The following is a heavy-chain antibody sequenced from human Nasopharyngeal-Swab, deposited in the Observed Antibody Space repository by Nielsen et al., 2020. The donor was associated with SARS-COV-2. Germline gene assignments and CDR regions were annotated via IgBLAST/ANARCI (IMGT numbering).Heavy chain of an antibody. D-gene: IGHD5-18*01. V-gene: IGHV3-9*01. Sequence: SLKISCAASGFTFDDYAMHWVRQAPGKGLEWVSGISWNSGTTGYADSVKGRFTISRDHAKSSLYLQMNSLRAEDTALYYCAKDFNVDTAMVTYYYGMDVWGQGTTVTVSS. CDR3: AKDFNVDTAMVTYYYGMDV. J-gene: IGHJ6*02. CDR1: GFTFDDYA. CDR2: ISWNSGTT.